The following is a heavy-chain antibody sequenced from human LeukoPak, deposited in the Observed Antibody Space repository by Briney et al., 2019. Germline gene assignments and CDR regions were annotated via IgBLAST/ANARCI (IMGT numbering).Heavy chain of an antibody. CDR2: ISGSGGST. Sequence: GGSLRLSCAASGFTFSSYAMSWVRQAPGKGLEWVSAISGSGGSTYYADSVKGRFTISRDNSKSTLYLQMNSLRAEDTAVYYCAKREGHIRYFDWLCPSFDYWGQGTLVTVSS. D-gene: IGHD3-9*01. V-gene: IGHV3-23*01. CDR3: AKREGHIRYFDWLCPSFDY. J-gene: IGHJ4*02. CDR1: GFTFSSYA.